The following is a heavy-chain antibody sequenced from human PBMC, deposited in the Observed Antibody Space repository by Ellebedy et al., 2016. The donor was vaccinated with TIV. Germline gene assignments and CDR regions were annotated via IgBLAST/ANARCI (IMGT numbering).Heavy chain of an antibody. CDR3: ARSKDSGSWYFMFHS. Sequence: MPSETLSLTCTVSSGSISTYFWSWIRQTPGKGLEWIANIDYSGRANYNPSLENRATISVDTSRTHFSLKLRSVTATDTALYYCARSKDSGSWYFMFHSWGRGILVTVSS. D-gene: IGHD6-13*01. CDR1: SGSISTYF. J-gene: IGHJ5*01. V-gene: IGHV4-59*08. CDR2: IDYSGRA.